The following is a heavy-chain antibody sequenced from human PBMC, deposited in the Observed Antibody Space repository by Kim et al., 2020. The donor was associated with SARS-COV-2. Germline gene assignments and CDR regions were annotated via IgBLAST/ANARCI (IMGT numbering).Heavy chain of an antibody. V-gene: IGHV3-66*01. D-gene: IGHD1-7*01. CDR1: GFTISTNY. J-gene: IGHJ4*02. CDR2: IYAGGAT. Sequence: GGSLRLSCAASGFTISTNYVSWVRQAPGKGLEWVSVIYAGGATYYADSVEGRFTISRDNSKNTLFLQMNSLRSEDMAVYYCASGDGNSFYWGQGTLVTVS. CDR3: ASGDGNSFY.